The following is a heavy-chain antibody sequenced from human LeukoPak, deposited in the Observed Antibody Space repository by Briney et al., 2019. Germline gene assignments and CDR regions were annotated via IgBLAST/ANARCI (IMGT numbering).Heavy chain of an antibody. CDR3: ARHNPAGKYSSSSRDWFDP. CDR1: GGSISSSSYY. CDR2: IYYSGST. J-gene: IGHJ5*02. D-gene: IGHD6-6*01. Sequence: SETLSLTCTVSGGSISSSSYYWGWIRQPPGKGLEWIGSIYYSGSTYYNPSLKSRVTISVDTSKNQFSLKLSSVTAADTAVYYCARHNPAGKYSSSSRDWFDPWGQGTLVTVSS. V-gene: IGHV4-39*01.